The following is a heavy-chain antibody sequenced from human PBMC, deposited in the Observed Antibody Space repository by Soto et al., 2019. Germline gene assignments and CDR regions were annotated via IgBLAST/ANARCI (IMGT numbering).Heavy chain of an antibody. CDR3: ARPVSTDQYFQH. CDR1: GGSISSSSYY. J-gene: IGHJ1*01. CDR2: IYYSGST. Sequence: SETLSLTCTVSGGSISSSSYYWGWIRQPPGKGLEWIGSIYYSGSTYYNPSLKSRVTISVDTSKNQFSLKLSSVTAADTAVYYCARPVSTDQYFQHWGQGTLVTVSS. V-gene: IGHV4-39*01.